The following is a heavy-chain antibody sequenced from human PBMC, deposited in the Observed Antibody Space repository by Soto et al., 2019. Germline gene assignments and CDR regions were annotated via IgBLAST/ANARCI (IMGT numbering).Heavy chain of an antibody. J-gene: IGHJ1*01. D-gene: IGHD3-22*01. Sequence: SGPTLVKPTQTLTLTCTFSGFSLSTSGVGVGWIRQPPGKALEWLALIYWNDDKRYSPSLKSRLTITKDTSKNQVVLTMTNMDPVDTATYYCAHRQDEGAPQTYYYDSSGYYYTSVEYFQHWGQGTLVTVSS. CDR1: GFSLSTSGVG. V-gene: IGHV2-5*01. CDR2: IYWNDDK. CDR3: AHRQDEGAPQTYYYDSSGYYYTSVEYFQH.